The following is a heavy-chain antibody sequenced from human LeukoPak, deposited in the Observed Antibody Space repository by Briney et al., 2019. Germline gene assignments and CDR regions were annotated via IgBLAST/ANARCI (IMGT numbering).Heavy chain of an antibody. Sequence: ASAKVSCKASGYTFTSYDINWVRQATGQGLEWMGWMNPNSDNTGYAQKFQGRVTMTRNTSISTAYMELSSLRSEDTAVYYCARIEVPAANYYYYGMDVWGQGTTVTVSS. J-gene: IGHJ6*02. CDR2: MNPNSDNT. CDR1: GYTFTSYD. CDR3: ARIEVPAANYYYYGMDV. D-gene: IGHD2-2*01. V-gene: IGHV1-8*01.